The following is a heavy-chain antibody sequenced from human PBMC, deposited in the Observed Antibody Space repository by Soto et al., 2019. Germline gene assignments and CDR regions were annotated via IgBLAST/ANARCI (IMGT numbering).Heavy chain of an antibody. CDR3: ARSAVPIVVVPAARSWFDP. D-gene: IGHD2-2*01. CDR1: GYTFTGYY. Sequence: ASVKVSCKASGYTFTGYYMHWVRQAPGQGLEWMGWINPNSGGTNYAQKFQGWVTMTRDTSISTAYMEMSRLRSDDTAVYYCARSAVPIVVVPAARSWFDPWGQGTLVTVSS. J-gene: IGHJ5*02. CDR2: INPNSGGT. V-gene: IGHV1-2*04.